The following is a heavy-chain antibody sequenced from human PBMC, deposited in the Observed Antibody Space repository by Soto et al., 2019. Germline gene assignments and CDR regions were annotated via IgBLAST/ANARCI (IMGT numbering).Heavy chain of an antibody. J-gene: IGHJ1*01. D-gene: IGHD3-3*01. V-gene: IGHV1-18*01. CDR1: GYTFTSYG. Sequence: QVQLVQSGAEVKKPGASVKVSCKASGYTFTSYGISWVRQAPGQGLEWMGWISAYNGNTNYAQKLQGRVTMTTDTSTSTADMELRSLRSDDTAVYYCARGQYDFWSGYYTTAEYFQHWGQGTLVTVSS. CDR3: ARGQYDFWSGYYTTAEYFQH. CDR2: ISAYNGNT.